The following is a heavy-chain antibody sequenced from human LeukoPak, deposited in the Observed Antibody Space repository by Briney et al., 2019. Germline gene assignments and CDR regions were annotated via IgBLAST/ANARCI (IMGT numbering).Heavy chain of an antibody. Sequence: GASVKVSCQASGYTFTSYAMNWVRQAPGQGLEWMGWINTNTGNPTYAQGFTGRFVFSLDTSVSTAYLQISSLKAEDTAVYYCARGYCSGGSCFEIDYWGQGTLVTVSS. J-gene: IGHJ4*02. CDR2: INTNTGNP. CDR1: GYTFTSYA. V-gene: IGHV7-4-1*02. D-gene: IGHD2-15*01. CDR3: ARGYCSGGSCFEIDY.